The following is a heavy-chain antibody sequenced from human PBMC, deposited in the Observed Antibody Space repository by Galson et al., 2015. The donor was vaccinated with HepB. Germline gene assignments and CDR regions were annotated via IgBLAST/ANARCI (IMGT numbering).Heavy chain of an antibody. CDR1: GFTFSSYA. V-gene: IGHV3-23*01. CDR2: ISGSGGST. J-gene: IGHJ3*02. D-gene: IGHD2-2*03. CDR3: AKDLDIVVVPAATGAFDI. Sequence: SLRLSCAASGFTFSSYAMSWVRKAPGKGLEWVSAISGSGGSTYYADSVKGRFTISRDNSKNTLYLQMNSLRAEDTAVYYCAKDLDIVVVPAATGAFDIWGQGTMVTVSS.